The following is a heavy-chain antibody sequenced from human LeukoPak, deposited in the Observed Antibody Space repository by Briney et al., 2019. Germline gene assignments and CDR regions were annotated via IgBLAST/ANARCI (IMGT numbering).Heavy chain of an antibody. V-gene: IGHV3-23*01. CDR1: GFTFSSYA. CDR2: ISGSGGST. CDR3: AKDLTLAAAGHNWFDP. J-gene: IGHJ5*02. Sequence: GGSLRLSCAASGFTFSSYAMSWVRQAPGKGLEWVSAISGSGGSTYYADSVKGRFTISRDNSKNTLYLQMNSLRAEDTAVYYCAKDLTLAAAGHNWFDPWGRGTLVTVSS. D-gene: IGHD6-13*01.